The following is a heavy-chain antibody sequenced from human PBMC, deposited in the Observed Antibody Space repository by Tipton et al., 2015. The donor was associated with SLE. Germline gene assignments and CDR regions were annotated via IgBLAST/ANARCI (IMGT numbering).Heavy chain of an antibody. V-gene: IGHV4-59*01. D-gene: IGHD3-3*01. J-gene: IGHJ5*02. Sequence: TLSLTCTVSGASISDYYWGWIRQPPGKGLEWIGHIHFSGATNYNPSLTSRVTISLDTSKNQFSLKLTSVTAADTALYYCARGSPFMEWERNWFDPWGQGTLVTVSS. CDR2: IHFSGAT. CDR3: ARGSPFMEWERNWFDP. CDR1: GASISDYY.